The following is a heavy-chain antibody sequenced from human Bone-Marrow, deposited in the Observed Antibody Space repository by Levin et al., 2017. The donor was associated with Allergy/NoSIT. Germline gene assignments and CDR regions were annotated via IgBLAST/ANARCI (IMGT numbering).Heavy chain of an antibody. Sequence: GESLKISCKASGYTFTSYGISWVRQAPGQGLEWMGWISVYNGNTNYAQKLQGRVTMTTDTSTSTAYMELRSLRSDDTAVYYCARRMSAVSTPNDYWGQGTLVTVSS. CDR2: ISVYNGNT. D-gene: IGHD4-17*01. V-gene: IGHV1-18*01. CDR3: ARRMSAVSTPNDY. J-gene: IGHJ4*02. CDR1: GYTFTSYG.